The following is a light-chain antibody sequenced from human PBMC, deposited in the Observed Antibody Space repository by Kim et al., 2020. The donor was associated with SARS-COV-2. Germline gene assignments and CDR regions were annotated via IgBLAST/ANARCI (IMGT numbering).Light chain of an antibody. V-gene: IGKV1-16*02. Sequence: DIQMTQSPSSLSASVGDRVTITCRASQGITTSLAWFQQKPGKAPKSLIYAASNLQSGVLSKFSGSGSGTDFTLTINTLQPEDFATYYCQQYYNYPLTFGEGPRWIS. CDR3: QQYYNYPLT. CDR2: AAS. CDR1: QGITTS. J-gene: IGKJ4*01.